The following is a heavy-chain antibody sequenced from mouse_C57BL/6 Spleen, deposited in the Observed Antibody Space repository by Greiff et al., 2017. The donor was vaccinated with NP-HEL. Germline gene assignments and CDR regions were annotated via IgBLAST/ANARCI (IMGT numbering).Heavy chain of an antibody. CDR3: ARELTGTRAMDD. CDR2: IYPGDGDT. V-gene: IGHV1-82*01. J-gene: IGHJ4*01. CDR1: GYAFSSSW. Sequence: VQRVESGPELVKPGASVKISCKASGYAFSSSWMNWVKQRPGKGLEWIGRIYPGDGDTNYNGKFKGKATLTADKSSSTAYMRLSSLTSEDSAVYFCARELTGTRAMDDWGQGTSVTVSS. D-gene: IGHD4-1*01.